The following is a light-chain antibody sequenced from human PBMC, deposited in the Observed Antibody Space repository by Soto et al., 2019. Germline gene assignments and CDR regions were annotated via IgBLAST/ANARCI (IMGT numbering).Light chain of an antibody. CDR1: QTVSSY. V-gene: IGKV3-20*01. J-gene: IGKJ5*01. Sequence: ENVLTQSPGTLSLSPGERATLSCRASQTVSSYLTWYQQRPGQAPRLLIYGASKRATGIPDRFSGSGSGTDFTLTISRLEPEDFALYYCQQYGTSPLTFGQGTRLEIK. CDR2: GAS. CDR3: QQYGTSPLT.